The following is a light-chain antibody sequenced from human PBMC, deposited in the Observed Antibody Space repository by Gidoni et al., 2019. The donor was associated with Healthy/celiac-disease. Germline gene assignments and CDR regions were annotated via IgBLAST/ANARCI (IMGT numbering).Light chain of an antibody. Sequence: IVMTQSPATLSVSPGERATLSCRASQIVSSNLAWYQQKPGQAPRLLIYGASTRATGIPARFSGSGSGTEFTLTISSLQSEDFAVYYCQQYNNWPGTFGQXTKVEIK. CDR2: GAS. V-gene: IGKV3-15*01. J-gene: IGKJ1*01. CDR3: QQYNNWPGT. CDR1: QIVSSN.